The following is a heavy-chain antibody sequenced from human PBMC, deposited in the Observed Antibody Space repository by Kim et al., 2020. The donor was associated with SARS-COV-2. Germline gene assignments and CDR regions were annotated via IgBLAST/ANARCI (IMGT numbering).Heavy chain of an antibody. D-gene: IGHD5-18*01. CDR2: IWYDGSNK. Sequence: GGSLRLSCAASGFTFSSYGMHWVRQAPGKGLEWVAVIWYDGSNKYYADSVKGRFTISRDNSKNTLYLQMNSLRAEDTAVYYCAKGTGYSYGYYYYGMDVWGQGTTVTVSS. V-gene: IGHV3-33*06. CDR3: AKGTGYSYGYYYYGMDV. J-gene: IGHJ6*02. CDR1: GFTFSSYG.